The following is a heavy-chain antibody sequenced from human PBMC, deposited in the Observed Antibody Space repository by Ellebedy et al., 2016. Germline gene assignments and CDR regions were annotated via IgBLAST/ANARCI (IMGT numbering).Heavy chain of an antibody. CDR1: GYTLTELS. Sequence: SVKVSCXVSGYTLTELSMHWVRQAPGQGLEWMGGIIPIFGTANYAQKFQGRVTITADKSTSTAYMELSSLRSEDTAVYYCARGRDSSSWYGWDYWGQGTLVTVSS. V-gene: IGHV1-69*06. J-gene: IGHJ4*02. D-gene: IGHD6-13*01. CDR3: ARGRDSSSWYGWDY. CDR2: IIPIFGTA.